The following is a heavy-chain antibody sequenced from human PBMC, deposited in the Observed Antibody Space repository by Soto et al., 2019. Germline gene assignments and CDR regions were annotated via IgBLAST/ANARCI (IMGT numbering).Heavy chain of an antibody. CDR1: GFTFSSYW. Sequence: EVQVVESGGGLVQPGGSLRLSCAVSGFTFSSYWMHWVRQAPGKGLVWVSRINSDGSSTSYADSVKGRFTISRDNAKNTLYLQRHSLRAEDTAVYYCAREGRGVVVPRGMDVWGQGTTVTVSS. V-gene: IGHV3-74*01. CDR3: AREGRGVVVPRGMDV. D-gene: IGHD2-2*01. J-gene: IGHJ6*02. CDR2: INSDGSST.